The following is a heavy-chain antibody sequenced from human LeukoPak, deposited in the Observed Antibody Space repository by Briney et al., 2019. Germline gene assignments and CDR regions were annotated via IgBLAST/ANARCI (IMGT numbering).Heavy chain of an antibody. CDR3: ARARSIAAAKNWFDP. V-gene: IGHV4-39*07. CDR1: GGSVSNSNHY. J-gene: IGHJ5*02. CDR2: IYYSGST. D-gene: IGHD6-13*01. Sequence: SETLSLTCTVSGGSVSNSNHYWGWIRQPPGKGLEWIGSIYYSGSTYYNPFLKSRVTISVDTSKNQFSLKLSSVTAADTAVYYCARARSIAAAKNWFDPWGQGTLVTVSS.